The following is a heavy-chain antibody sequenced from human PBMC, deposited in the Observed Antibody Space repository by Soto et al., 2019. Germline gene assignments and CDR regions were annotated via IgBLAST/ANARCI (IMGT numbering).Heavy chain of an antibody. CDR3: ARDRSTYGGGGTGEVKENWFDP. Sequence: PSETLCLTCSVSGGSISRYYWSWIRQPPGKGLEWIGYAYYSGDTGYNPSLQSRVTLAVATPKNQVSIKLTSVTAADTAVYYCARDRSTYGGGGTGEVKENWFDPWGQGALVTVS. CDR1: GGSISRYY. V-gene: IGHV4-59*01. CDR2: AYYSGDT. J-gene: IGHJ5*02. D-gene: IGHD2-8*01.